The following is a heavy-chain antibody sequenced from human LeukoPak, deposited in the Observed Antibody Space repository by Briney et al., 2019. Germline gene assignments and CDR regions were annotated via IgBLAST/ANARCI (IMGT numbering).Heavy chain of an antibody. Sequence: SEALSLTCAVYGGSFSGYYWSWIRQPPGKGLEWIGEINHSGSTNYNPSLKSRVTISVDTSKNQFSLKLSSVTAADTAVYYCARDRSGWTYYYYGMDVWGQGTTVTVSS. V-gene: IGHV4-34*01. CDR3: ARDRSGWTYYYYGMDV. CDR1: GGSFSGYY. J-gene: IGHJ6*02. CDR2: INHSGST. D-gene: IGHD6-19*01.